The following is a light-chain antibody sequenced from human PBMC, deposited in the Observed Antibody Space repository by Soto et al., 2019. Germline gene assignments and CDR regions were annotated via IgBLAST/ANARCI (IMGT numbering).Light chain of an antibody. CDR3: ASYADNNNVL. CDR2: RNN. J-gene: IGLJ2*01. CDR1: SSNIGSNY. V-gene: IGLV1-47*01. Sequence: QSVLTQPPSASGTPGQRVTISCSGSSSNIGSNYVYWYQQLPGTAPKLLIYRNNQRPSGVPDRFSGSKSGNTASLTVSGLQAEDEADYYCASYADNNNVLFGGGTKLTVL.